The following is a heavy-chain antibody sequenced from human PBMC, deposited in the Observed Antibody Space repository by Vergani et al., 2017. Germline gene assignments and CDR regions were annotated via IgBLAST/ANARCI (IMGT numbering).Heavy chain of an antibody. J-gene: IGHJ4*02. D-gene: IGHD3-10*02. Sequence: QVQLVQSGAEVKKPGSSVKVSCKASGGTLSSYAISRVRQAPGQGPEWMGGIVPIFGTAKYAQKFQGRVTITADESTSKAYMVLSSLRSEDTAVYYCARKYVSEYYFDYWGQGTLVTVSS. CDR1: GGTLSSYA. V-gene: IGHV1-69*01. CDR2: IVPIFGTA. CDR3: ARKYVSEYYFDY.